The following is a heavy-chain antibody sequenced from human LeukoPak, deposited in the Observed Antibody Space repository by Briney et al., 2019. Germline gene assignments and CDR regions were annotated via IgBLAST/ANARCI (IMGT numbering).Heavy chain of an antibody. J-gene: IGHJ6*04. CDR1: GLTFSNAW. Sequence: PGGSLRLSCAASGLTFSNAWMSWVRQAPGKGLEWVGRIKSKTDGGTTDYAAPVKGRFTISRDDSKNTLYLQMNSLKTEDTAVYYCTTDIGVLPYSSNWNYYYGMDVWGKGTTVTVSS. CDR3: TTDIGVLPYSSNWNYYYGMDV. D-gene: IGHD6-13*01. V-gene: IGHV3-15*01. CDR2: IKSKTDGGTT.